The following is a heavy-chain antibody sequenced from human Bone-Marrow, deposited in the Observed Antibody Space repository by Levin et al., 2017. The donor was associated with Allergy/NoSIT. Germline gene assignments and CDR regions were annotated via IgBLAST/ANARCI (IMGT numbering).Heavy chain of an antibody. J-gene: IGHJ4*02. Sequence: GESLKISCAASGFTFSSFAMHWVRQSPGKGLECVAVMSSDWSNQYYADSVRGRFTISRDNSKNTLYLQMNSLRAEDTAVYYCAAGWKLSGWGQGTLVTVSS. D-gene: IGHD1-26*01. CDR1: GFTFSSFA. CDR2: MSSDWSNQ. V-gene: IGHV3-30-3*01. CDR3: AAGWKLSG.